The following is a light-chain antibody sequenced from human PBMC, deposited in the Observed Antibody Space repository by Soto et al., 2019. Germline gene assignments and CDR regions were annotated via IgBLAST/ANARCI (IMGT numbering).Light chain of an antibody. CDR2: GNS. Sequence: QSVLTQPPSVSGAPGQRVTISCTGSSSNIGAGYDVHWYQQLPGTAPKLLIHGNSNRPSGVPDRFSGSKSGTSASLAITGLQAEDEADYYCCLYVGGRTYVFGTGTKVTVL. J-gene: IGLJ1*01. V-gene: IGLV1-40*01. CDR3: CLYVGGRTYV. CDR1: SSNIGAGYD.